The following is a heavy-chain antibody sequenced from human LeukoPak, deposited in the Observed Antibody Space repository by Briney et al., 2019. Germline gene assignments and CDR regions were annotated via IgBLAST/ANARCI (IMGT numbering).Heavy chain of an antibody. J-gene: IGHJ5*02. Sequence: SETLSLTCTVSGGSISSYYWSWIRQPAGKGLEWIGRIYTSGSTNYNPSLKSRVTMSVDTSENQFSLKLSSVTAADTAVYYCARDLIHCSGGSCYSNWFDPWGQGTLVTVSS. CDR3: ARDLIHCSGGSCYSNWFDP. CDR1: GGSISSYY. CDR2: IYTSGST. D-gene: IGHD2-15*01. V-gene: IGHV4-4*07.